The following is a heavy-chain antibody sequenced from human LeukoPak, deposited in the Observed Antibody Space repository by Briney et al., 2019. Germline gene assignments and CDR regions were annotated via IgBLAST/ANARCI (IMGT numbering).Heavy chain of an antibody. CDR3: ARATGYYYYYMDV. D-gene: IGHD5-24*01. J-gene: IGHJ6*03. CDR2: IRYDGSNK. CDR1: GFTFSSYG. V-gene: IGHV3-30*02. Sequence: GGSLRLSCAASGFTFSSYGKHWVRQAPGKGLEWVAFIRYDGSNKYYADSVKGRFTISRDNSKNTLYLQMNSLRAEDTAVYYCARATGYYYYYMDVWGKGTTVTVSS.